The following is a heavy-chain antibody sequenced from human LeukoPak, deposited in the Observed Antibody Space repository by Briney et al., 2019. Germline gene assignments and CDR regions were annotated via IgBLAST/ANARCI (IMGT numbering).Heavy chain of an antibody. J-gene: IGHJ6*02. CDR1: GGSVSSGSYY. D-gene: IGHD1-26*01. Sequence: SETLSLTCTVSGGSVSSGSYYWSWIRQPPGKGLEWIGYIYYSGSTNYNLSLKSRVTISVDTSKNQFSLKLSSVTAADTAVYYCARARELLNYYYGMDVWGQGTTVTVSS. CDR2: IYYSGST. V-gene: IGHV4-61*01. CDR3: ARARELLNYYYGMDV.